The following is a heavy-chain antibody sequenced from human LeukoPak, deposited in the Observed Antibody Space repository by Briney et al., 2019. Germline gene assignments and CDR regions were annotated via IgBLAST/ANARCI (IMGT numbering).Heavy chain of an antibody. Sequence: GGSLRLSCAASTFSVSTNYMSWVRQAPGKGLEWVSSIRGGGISTYYADSVKGRFTISRDNSKNTLYLQMNSLRAEDTAVYYCAKSREWFGELLPDYWGQGTLVTVSS. CDR2: IRGGGIST. D-gene: IGHD3-10*01. CDR3: AKSREWFGELLPDY. CDR1: TFSVSTNY. V-gene: IGHV3-23*01. J-gene: IGHJ4*02.